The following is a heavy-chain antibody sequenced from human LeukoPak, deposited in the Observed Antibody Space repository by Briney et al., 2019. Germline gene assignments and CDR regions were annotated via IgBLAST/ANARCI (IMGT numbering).Heavy chain of an antibody. CDR3: ARRGRSSSNFDF. J-gene: IGHJ4*02. CDR1: GYIFTSYW. CDR2: IYPTDSYT. V-gene: IGHV5-10-1*01. Sequence: GESLRISCKCSGYIFTSYWSTWVRQMPGKGLEWMGIIYPTDSYTNYSPSFQGHVTISTDKSISTAYLQWSSLTASDTAIYSCARRGRSSSNFDFWGQGTLVTVSS. D-gene: IGHD6-6*01.